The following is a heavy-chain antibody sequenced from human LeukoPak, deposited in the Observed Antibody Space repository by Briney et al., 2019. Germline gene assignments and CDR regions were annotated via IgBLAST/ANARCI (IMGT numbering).Heavy chain of an antibody. V-gene: IGHV3-48*01. CDR3: ARKTTVAYYFDY. J-gene: IGHJ4*02. CDR1: GFTFSSYS. D-gene: IGHD4-23*01. Sequence: GGSLRLSCAASGFTFSSYSMNWVRQAPGKGLEWASYISSSSSTIYYADSVKGRFTISRDNAKNSLYLQMNSLRAEDTAVYYCARKTTVAYYFDYWGQGTLVTVSS. CDR2: ISSSSSTI.